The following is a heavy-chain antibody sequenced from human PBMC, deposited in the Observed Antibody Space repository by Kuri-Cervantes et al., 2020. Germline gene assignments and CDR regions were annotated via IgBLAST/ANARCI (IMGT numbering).Heavy chain of an antibody. CDR1: GFTFSSYA. J-gene: IGHJ4*02. V-gene: IGHV3-30-3*01. CDR2: ITYDGSNK. D-gene: IGHD2-2*01. CDR3: AKDKPDCSSTSCYRGVFDY. Sequence: GESLKISCAASGFTFSSYAMHWVRQAPGKGLEWVAVITYDGSNKYYADSVKGRFTISRDNSKNTLYLQMNSLRAEDTAVYYCAKDKPDCSSTSCYRGVFDYWGQGTLVTVSS.